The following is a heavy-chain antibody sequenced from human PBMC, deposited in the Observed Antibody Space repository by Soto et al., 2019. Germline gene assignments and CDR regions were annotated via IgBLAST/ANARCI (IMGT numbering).Heavy chain of an antibody. CDR3: ARQHPLDSSAWYN. Sequence: PSETLSLTCTVSGGSISSGGYYWSWIRQHPGKGLEWIGYIYYSGSTYYNPSLKSRVTISVDTSKNQFSLKASDTAMYYCARQHPLDSSAWYNWGQGTLVTVSS. J-gene: IGHJ4*02. V-gene: IGHV4-31*03. CDR2: IYYSGST. CDR1: GGSISSGGYY. D-gene: IGHD6-19*01.